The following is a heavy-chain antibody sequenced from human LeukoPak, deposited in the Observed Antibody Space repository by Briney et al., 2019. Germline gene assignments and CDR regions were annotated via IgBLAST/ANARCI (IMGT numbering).Heavy chain of an antibody. CDR3: ARDPYSGSYGAYY. Sequence: GGSLRLSCAASGFTFSSYVMHWVRQAPGKGLEWVAVIWYDGSNKYYADSVKGRFTISRDNSKNTLYLQMNSLRAEDTAVYYCARDPYSGSYGAYYWGQGTLVTVSS. D-gene: IGHD1-26*01. V-gene: IGHV3-33*01. CDR1: GFTFSSYV. J-gene: IGHJ4*02. CDR2: IWYDGSNK.